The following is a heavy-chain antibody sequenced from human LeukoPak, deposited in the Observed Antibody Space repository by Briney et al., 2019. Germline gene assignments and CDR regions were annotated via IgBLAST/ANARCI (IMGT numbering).Heavy chain of an antibody. CDR3: ARGYYDGSGYYGGVYGY. Sequence: SSETLSLTCTVSGGSISSYYWSWIRQPPGKGLEWIGYIYYSGSTNYNPSLKSRVTISIDTSKNQFSLKLSSVTAADTAVYYCARGYYDGSGYYGGVYGYWGQGTLVTVPS. V-gene: IGHV4-59*01. D-gene: IGHD3-22*01. CDR2: IYYSGST. CDR1: GGSISSYY. J-gene: IGHJ4*02.